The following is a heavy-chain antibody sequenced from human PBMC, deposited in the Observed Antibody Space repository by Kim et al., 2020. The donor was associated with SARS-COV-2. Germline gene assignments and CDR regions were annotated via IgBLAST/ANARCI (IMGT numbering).Heavy chain of an antibody. CDR3: AREGQGAYPDY. CDR1: GFTFSSYG. CDR2: IWYDGSNK. V-gene: IGHV3-33*01. Sequence: GGSLRLSCAASGFTFSSYGMHWVRQAPGKGLEWVAVIWYDGSNKYYADSVKGRFTISRDNSKNTLYLQMNRLRAEDTALYYCAREGQGAYPDYWGQGTLVTVS. J-gene: IGHJ4*02.